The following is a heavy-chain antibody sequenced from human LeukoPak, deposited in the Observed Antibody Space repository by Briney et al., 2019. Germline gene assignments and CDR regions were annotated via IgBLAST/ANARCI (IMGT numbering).Heavy chain of an antibody. D-gene: IGHD6-6*01. J-gene: IGHJ4*02. CDR2: ISWNSGSI. V-gene: IGHV3-9*01. Sequence: PGRSLRLSCAASGFTFDDYAMHWVRQAPGKGLEWVSGISWNSGSIGYADSVKGRFTISRDNAKNSLYLQMNSLRAEDTAVYYCARATVEYSSPRYWGQGTLVTVSS. CDR1: GFTFDDYA. CDR3: ARATVEYSSPRY.